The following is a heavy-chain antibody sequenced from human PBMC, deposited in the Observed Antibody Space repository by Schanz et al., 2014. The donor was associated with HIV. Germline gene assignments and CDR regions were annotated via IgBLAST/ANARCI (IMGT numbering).Heavy chain of an antibody. CDR1: GFIFRHYA. J-gene: IGHJ5*02. CDR3: AKDFMDSNGWVYPLDP. Sequence: EVHLVESGEGFVQPGGSLRLSCAASGFIFRHYAMHWVRQAPGKGLEYVSGISSKGSDTYYGDSVKGRFSISRDNSKDSLYLQMGTLRLEDTAVYYCAKDFMDSNGWVYPLDPWGQGTLVTVSS. CDR2: ISSKGSDT. D-gene: IGHD6-19*01. V-gene: IGHV3-64*02.